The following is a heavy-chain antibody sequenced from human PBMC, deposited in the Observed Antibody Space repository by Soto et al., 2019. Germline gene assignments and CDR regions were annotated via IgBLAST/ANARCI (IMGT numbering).Heavy chain of an antibody. CDR2: TNPILSMS. CDR1: GDTFNFYT. Sequence: QVHLVQSGAELKKPGSSVRVSCKASGDTFNFYTINWVRQAPGLGLEWMGRTNPILSMSNSALKFQGRVSISADKSTTTAYMDLRILRSDDTAVYYCATSYGSGSHAFDYWGQGALVTVSS. V-gene: IGHV1-69*02. J-gene: IGHJ4*02. D-gene: IGHD3-10*01. CDR3: ATSYGSGSHAFDY.